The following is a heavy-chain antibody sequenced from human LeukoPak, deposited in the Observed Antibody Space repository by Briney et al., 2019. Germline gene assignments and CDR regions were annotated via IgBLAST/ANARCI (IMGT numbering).Heavy chain of an antibody. D-gene: IGHD2-2*01. CDR1: GFTFSSYA. CDR3: ACPAGYCSSTSCANFDY. CDR2: ISGSGGST. J-gene: IGHJ4*02. Sequence: TGGSLRLSCAASGFTFSSYAMSWVRQAPGKGLEWVSAISGSGGSTYYADSVKGRFTISRDNSKNTLYLQMNSLRAEDTAVYYCACPAGYCSSTSCANFDYWGQGTLVTVSS. V-gene: IGHV3-23*01.